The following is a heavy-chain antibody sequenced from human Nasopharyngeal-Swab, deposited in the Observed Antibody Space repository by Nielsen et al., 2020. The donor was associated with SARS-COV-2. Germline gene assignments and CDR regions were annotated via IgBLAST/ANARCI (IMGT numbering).Heavy chain of an antibody. CDR2: IWYDGSNK. CDR3: ARGNTAMVTDYYYYMDV. D-gene: IGHD5-18*01. J-gene: IGHJ6*03. CDR1: GFTFSSYV. Sequence: GESLKISCASSGFTFSSYVMHWVRQAPSKGLEWVAVIWYDGSNKYYADSVKGRFTISRDNSKNTLYLQMNSLRAEDTAVYYCARGNTAMVTDYYYYMDVWGKGTTVTVSS. V-gene: IGHV3-33*01.